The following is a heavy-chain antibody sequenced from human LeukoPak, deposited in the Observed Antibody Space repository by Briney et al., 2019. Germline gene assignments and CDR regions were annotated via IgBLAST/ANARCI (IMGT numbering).Heavy chain of an antibody. CDR2: IYYSGST. CDR1: GGSISSYY. CDR3: AGCGSRAAYGMDV. D-gene: IGHD5-24*01. V-gene: IGHV4-59*01. Sequence: PSETLSLTCTVSGGSISSYYWSWIRQPPGKGLEWIGYIYYSGSTNYNPSLKSRVTISVDTSKNQFSLKLSSVTAADTAVYYCAGCGSRAAYGMDVWGLGTTVTISS. J-gene: IGHJ6*02.